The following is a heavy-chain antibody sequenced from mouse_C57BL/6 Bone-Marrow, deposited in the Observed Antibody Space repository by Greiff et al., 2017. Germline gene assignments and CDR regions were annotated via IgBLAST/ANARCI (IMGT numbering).Heavy chain of an antibody. D-gene: IGHD2-1*01. V-gene: IGHV1-64*01. CDR3: AGDYYGNSAGFAY. CDR2: IHPNSGST. CDR1: GYTFTSYW. J-gene: IGHJ3*01. Sequence: QVQLQQPGAELVKPGASVKLSCKASGYTFTSYWMHWVKQRPGQGLEWIGMIHPNSGSTNYNEKFKSKATLTVDKSSSTAYMQLSSLTSEDSAVYYCAGDYYGNSAGFAYWGQGTLVTVSA.